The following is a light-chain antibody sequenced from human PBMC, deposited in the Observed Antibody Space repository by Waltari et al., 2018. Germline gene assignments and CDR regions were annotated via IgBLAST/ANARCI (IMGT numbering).Light chain of an antibody. J-gene: IGLJ3*02. CDR2: LNSDGSH. CDR3: QTWGTGIWV. CDR1: SGHSSSA. V-gene: IGLV4-69*01. Sequence: QLVLTQSPSASASLGASVTLTCTLSSGHSSSAIAWPQQQPEKGPRYLMKLNSDGSHTKGDGIPDRFSGSSSGAERYLTISSLQSEDEADYYCQTWGTGIWVFGGGTKLTVL.